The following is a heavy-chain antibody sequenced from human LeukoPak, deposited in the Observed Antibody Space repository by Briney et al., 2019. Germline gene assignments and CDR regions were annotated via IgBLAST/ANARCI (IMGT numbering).Heavy chain of an antibody. V-gene: IGHV3-43*01. D-gene: IGHD1-26*01. CDR3: AKDMVEWEPTGYYGMDV. CDR1: GFTFDDYT. Sequence: GGSLRLSCAASGFTFDDYTMHWVRQAPGKGLEWVSLISWDGGSTYYADSVKGRFTISRDNSKNSLYLQMNSLRTEDTALYYCAKDMVEWEPTGYYGMDVWGQGTTVTVSS. J-gene: IGHJ6*02. CDR2: ISWDGGST.